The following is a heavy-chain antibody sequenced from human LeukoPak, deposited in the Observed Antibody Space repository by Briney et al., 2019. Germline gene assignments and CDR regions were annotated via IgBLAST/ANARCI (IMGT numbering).Heavy chain of an antibody. D-gene: IGHD3-10*01. CDR3: AKDLGMVRGVPDAFDI. CDR2: ISGRGGST. V-gene: IGHV3-23*01. Sequence: PGGSLRLSCAASGFTFSSYAMSWVPQAPGKGLEWGSAISGRGGSTYYADAVKGRFTISRDNSKNTLYRQMNSLRAEDTAVYYCAKDLGMVRGVPDAFDIWGQGTMVTVSS. J-gene: IGHJ3*02. CDR1: GFTFSSYA.